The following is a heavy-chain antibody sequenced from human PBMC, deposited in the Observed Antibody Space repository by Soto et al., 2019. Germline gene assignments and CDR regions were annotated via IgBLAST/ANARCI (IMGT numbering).Heavy chain of an antibody. CDR2: DYYSGST. D-gene: IGHD2-15*01. V-gene: IGHV4-39*01. Sequence: QLQLQESGPGLVKPSETLSLTCTVSGDPITSSHYSWAWIRQPPGKGLEWIGTDYYSGSTYYNPSLKSRVTISVVTSENQFSLRLTSVTAADTAVYYCARHWCEGGFSSAFDVWVQGTMVTVSS. J-gene: IGHJ3*01. CDR3: ARHWCEGGFSSAFDV. CDR1: GDPITSSHYS.